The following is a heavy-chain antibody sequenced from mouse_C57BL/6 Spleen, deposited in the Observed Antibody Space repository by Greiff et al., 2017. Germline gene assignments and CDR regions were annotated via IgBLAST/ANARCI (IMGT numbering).Heavy chain of an antibody. CDR3: ARGTTIGLDV. Sequence: LMESGPGLVKPSQSLSLTCSVTGYSITSGYYWNWIRQFPGNKLEWLGYISYDGSNNYNPSLKNRISITRDTSKNQFFLKLNSVTTEDTATYYCARGTTIGLDVWGTGTTVTVSS. CDR1: GYSITSGYY. J-gene: IGHJ1*03. D-gene: IGHD2-14*01. CDR2: ISYDGSN. V-gene: IGHV3-6*01.